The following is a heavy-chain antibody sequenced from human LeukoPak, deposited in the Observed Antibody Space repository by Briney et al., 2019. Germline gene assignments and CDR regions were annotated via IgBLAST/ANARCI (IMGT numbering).Heavy chain of an antibody. J-gene: IGHJ4*02. Sequence: SGGSLRLSCAASGFTFSNYGMNWVRQAPGKGLEWVPSISSSSSSIYYADSLKGRFTISRDNAKTSLYLQMNSLRAEDTAVYYCARLADYGNYGPREYLDFWGQGTLVTVSS. CDR3: ARLADYGNYGPREYLDF. D-gene: IGHD4-11*01. CDR2: ISSSSSSI. CDR1: GFTFSNYG. V-gene: IGHV3-21*01.